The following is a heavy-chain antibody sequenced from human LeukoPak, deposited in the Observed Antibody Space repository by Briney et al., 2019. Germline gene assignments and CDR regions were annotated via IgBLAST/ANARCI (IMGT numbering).Heavy chain of an antibody. J-gene: IGHJ4*02. V-gene: IGHV3-48*02. CDR2: ISSSSTI. CDR3: ARRGYCTNGVCYPFDY. CDR1: GFTFSSYS. D-gene: IGHD2-8*01. Sequence: GGSLRLSCAASGFTFSSYSMNWVRQAPGKGLEWVSYISSSSTIYYADSVKGRFTISRDNAKNSLYLQLNSLRDEDTAVYYCARRGYCTNGVCYPFDYWGQGTLVTVSS.